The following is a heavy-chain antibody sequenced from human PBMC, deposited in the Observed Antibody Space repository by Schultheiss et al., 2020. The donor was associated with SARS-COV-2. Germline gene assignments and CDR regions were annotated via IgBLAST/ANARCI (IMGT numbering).Heavy chain of an antibody. D-gene: IGHD6-19*01. V-gene: IGHV3-30*19. J-gene: IGHJ6*02. CDR1: GFTFSSYG. CDR3: AKEFSQWTVSGGMDV. Sequence: GGSLRLSCAASGFTFSSYGMHWVRQAPGKGLEWVAVISYDGSNKYYADSVKGRFTISRDNAKNSLYLQMNSLRAEDTALYYCAKEFSQWTVSGGMDVWGQGTTVTVSS. CDR2: ISYDGSNK.